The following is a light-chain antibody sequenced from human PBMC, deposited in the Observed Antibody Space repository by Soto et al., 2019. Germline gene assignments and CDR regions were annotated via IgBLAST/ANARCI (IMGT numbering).Light chain of an antibody. J-gene: IGLJ2*01. CDR2: SNS. CDR3: GAWDDSLNGVV. CDR1: SSNIGSNT. Sequence: QSVLTQPPSASGTPGQRVTISCSGSSSNIGSNTVNWYQQLPRTAPKLLIYSNSQRPSGVPDRFSGSKTGASASLAISGLQSEDEADYYCGAWDDSLNGVVFGGGTKLTVL. V-gene: IGLV1-44*01.